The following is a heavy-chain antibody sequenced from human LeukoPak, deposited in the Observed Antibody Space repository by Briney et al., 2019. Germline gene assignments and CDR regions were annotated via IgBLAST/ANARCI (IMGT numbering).Heavy chain of an antibody. Sequence: GSLRLSCAASGFTSSSYEMNWIRQPPGKGLEWIGYIYYSGNTNYNPSLKSRVTISVDTSRNQFSLKLSSVTAADTAVYYCARDGGAARPWFDPWGQGTLVTVSS. D-gene: IGHD6-6*01. CDR2: IYYSGNT. CDR1: GFTSSSYE. CDR3: ARDGGAARPWFDP. V-gene: IGHV4-59*01. J-gene: IGHJ5*02.